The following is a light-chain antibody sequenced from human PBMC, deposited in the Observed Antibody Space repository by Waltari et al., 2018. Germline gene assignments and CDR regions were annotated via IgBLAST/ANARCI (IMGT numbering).Light chain of an antibody. CDR2: KDS. V-gene: IGLV3-25*03. CDR3: QSADSSGSVV. CDR1: ALSKQY. Sequence: SFELTQPPSLSVSPGQTARITCSGDALSKQYAHWHQQRPGLAPVLVIYKDSERPSGMPGRFSGSSSGTTVTLTISGVQAEDEADYYCQSADSSGSVVFGGGTKLTVL. J-gene: IGLJ2*01.